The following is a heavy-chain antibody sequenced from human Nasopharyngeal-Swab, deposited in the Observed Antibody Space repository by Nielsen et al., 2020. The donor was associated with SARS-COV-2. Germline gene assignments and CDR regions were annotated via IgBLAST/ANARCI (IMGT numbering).Heavy chain of an antibody. V-gene: IGHV1-18*04. CDR2: ISAYNGNT. J-gene: IGHJ2*01. Sequence: ASVTVSCKASGYTFTSYYMHWVRQAPGQGLEWMGWISAYNGNTNYAQKLQGRVTMTTDTSTSTAYMELRSLRSDDTAVYYCARDTGSGWSDWYFDLWGRGTLVTVSS. CDR3: ARDTGSGWSDWYFDL. CDR1: GYTFTSYY. D-gene: IGHD6-19*01.